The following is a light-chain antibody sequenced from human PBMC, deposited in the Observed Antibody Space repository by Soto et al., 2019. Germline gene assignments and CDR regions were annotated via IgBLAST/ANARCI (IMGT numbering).Light chain of an antibody. Sequence: DIQLTQSPSFLSASVGDRFTITFRGSQDISSYLAWYQQKPGRAPKVMXYAASTLQSGVPSRFSGSGSGTELTLTISSLQPEDFANYYCQQLNSYPTWTFGQGTKVDIK. CDR2: AAS. J-gene: IGKJ1*01. CDR1: QDISSY. V-gene: IGKV1-9*01. CDR3: QQLNSYPTWT.